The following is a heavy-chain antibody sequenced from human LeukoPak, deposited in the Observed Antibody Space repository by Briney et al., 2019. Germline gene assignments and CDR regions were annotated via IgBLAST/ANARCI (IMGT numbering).Heavy chain of an antibody. CDR3: ARPDPPLILEWPAPYFDY. Sequence: PGGSLRLSCAASGFTFSSYAMSWVRQAPGKGLEWVSTISGSGGSTYYADSVKGRFTISRDNSKNTLYLLMNGLRAEDTAVYYCARPDPPLILEWPAPYFDYWGQGTLVTVSS. CDR2: ISGSGGST. D-gene: IGHD3-3*01. CDR1: GFTFSSYA. V-gene: IGHV3-23*01. J-gene: IGHJ4*02.